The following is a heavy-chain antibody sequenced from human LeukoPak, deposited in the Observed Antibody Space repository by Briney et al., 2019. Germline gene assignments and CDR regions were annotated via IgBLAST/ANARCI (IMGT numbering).Heavy chain of an antibody. V-gene: IGHV1-2*02. CDR3: AREGTMVRGVGGFDY. Sequence: EASVKVSCKASGYTFSGYYMHWGRQAPGQGLEWMGWINPNSGGTNYAQKFQGRVTMTRDTSISTAYMELSRLRSDDTAVYYCAREGTMVRGVGGFDYWGQGTLVTVSS. CDR1: GYTFSGYY. J-gene: IGHJ4*02. CDR2: INPNSGGT. D-gene: IGHD3-10*01.